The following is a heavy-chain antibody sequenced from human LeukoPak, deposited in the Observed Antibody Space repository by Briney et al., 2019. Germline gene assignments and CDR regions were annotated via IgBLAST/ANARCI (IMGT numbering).Heavy chain of an antibody. CDR2: IIPIFGTA. J-gene: IGHJ6*02. Sequence: SVKVSCKASGGTFSSYAISWVRQAPGQGLEWMGRIIPIFGTANYAQKFQGRVTITADKSTSTAYMELSSLRSEDTAVYYCARVAMATMSGYYYYGMDVWGQGTTVTVSS. CDR1: GGTFSSYA. V-gene: IGHV1-69*06. CDR3: ARVAMATMSGYYYYGMDV. D-gene: IGHD5-24*01.